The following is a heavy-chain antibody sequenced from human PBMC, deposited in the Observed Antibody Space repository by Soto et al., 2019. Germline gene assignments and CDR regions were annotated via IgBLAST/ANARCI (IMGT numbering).Heavy chain of an antibody. D-gene: IGHD6-6*01. V-gene: IGHV3-23*01. J-gene: IGHJ6*01. Sequence: GGSLRLSCAASGFTFSSYAMSWVRQAPGKGLEWVSSISGSGDSTYYADSVKGRFTISRDNSKNTLNLQMNSLRTEDTAVYYCAKSEYSSIYYYYGMDVWGQGTTVTVSS. CDR3: AKSEYSSIYYYYGMDV. CDR1: GFTFSSYA. CDR2: ISGSGDST.